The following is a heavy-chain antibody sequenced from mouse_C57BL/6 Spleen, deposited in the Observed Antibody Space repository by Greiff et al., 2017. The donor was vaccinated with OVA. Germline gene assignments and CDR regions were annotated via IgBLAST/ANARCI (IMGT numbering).Heavy chain of an antibody. Sequence: EVKVVESGPELVKPGASVKIPCKASGYTFTDYNMDWVKQSHGKSLEWIGDINPNNGGTIYNQKFKGKATLTVDKSSSTAYMELRSLTSEDTAVYYCARRGFYYGLDYWGQGTTLTVSS. D-gene: IGHD2-1*01. V-gene: IGHV1-18*01. CDR2: INPNNGGT. CDR3: ARRGFYYGLDY. CDR1: GYTFTDYN. J-gene: IGHJ2*01.